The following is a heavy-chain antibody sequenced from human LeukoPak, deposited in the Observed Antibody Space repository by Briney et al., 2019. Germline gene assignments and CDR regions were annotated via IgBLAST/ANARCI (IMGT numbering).Heavy chain of an antibody. D-gene: IGHD6-6*01. CDR2: IKHSGST. CDR3: ARESMAARRWWFDP. V-gene: IGHV4-34*01. CDR1: GGSFSGYY. J-gene: IGHJ5*02. Sequence: SETLSLTCAVYGGSFSGYYWSWNRQPPGKGLEWIGEIKHSGSTNYNPTLKSRVTISVDTSKNQFSLKLSSVTAADTAVYYWARESMAARRWWFDPWGQGTLVTVSS.